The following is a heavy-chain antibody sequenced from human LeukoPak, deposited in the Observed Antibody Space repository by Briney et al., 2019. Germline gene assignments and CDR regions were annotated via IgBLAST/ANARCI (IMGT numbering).Heavy chain of an antibody. CDR1: GFTSTSYA. J-gene: IGHJ4*02. CDR3: AKVKWKLIGYFDY. D-gene: IGHD1-20*01. CDR2: LTGDGNT. Sequence: PGGSLRLSCAASGFTSTSYAMSWVRQAPGKGLEWVSVLTGDGNTYYADSVKGRFTNSGDDSKNTLFLQMNSLRAEDTAVYFCAKVKWKLIGYFDYWGQGTLVTVSS. V-gene: IGHV3-23*01.